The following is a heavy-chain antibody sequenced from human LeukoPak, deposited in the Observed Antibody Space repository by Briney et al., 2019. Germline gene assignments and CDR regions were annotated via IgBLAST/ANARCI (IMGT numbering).Heavy chain of an antibody. CDR2: ISSNGGST. CDR3: AKDRKAPIKSSGYEIAGFDY. J-gene: IGHJ4*02. Sequence: GGSLRLSCAASGFTFSSYAMHWVRQAPGKGLEYVSSISSNGGSTYYANSVKGRFTISRDNSKNTLYLQMNSLRAEDTAVYYCAKDRKAPIKSSGYEIAGFDYWGQGTLVTVSS. V-gene: IGHV3-64*01. D-gene: IGHD3-22*01. CDR1: GFTFSSYA.